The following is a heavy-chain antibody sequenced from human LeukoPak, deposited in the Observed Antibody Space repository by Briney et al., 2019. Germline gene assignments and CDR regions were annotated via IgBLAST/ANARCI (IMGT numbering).Heavy chain of an antibody. V-gene: IGHV3-64D*09. D-gene: IGHD5-18*01. CDR1: GFTFSRYA. J-gene: IGHJ4*02. Sequence: GGSLILSCSASGFTFSRYAMHWVRQAPGKGLEYVSAISSNGGSTYYGDSVKGRFTISRDNSKNTLYLQMSSLRAEDTAVYYCVKARGIQLWLPGDYWGQGTLVTVSS. CDR2: ISSNGGST. CDR3: VKARGIQLWLPGDY.